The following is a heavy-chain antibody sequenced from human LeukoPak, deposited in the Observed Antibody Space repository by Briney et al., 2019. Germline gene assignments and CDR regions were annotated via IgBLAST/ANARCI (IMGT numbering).Heavy chain of an antibody. J-gene: IGHJ5*02. D-gene: IGHD3-10*01. Sequence: SETLSLTCTVSGGSISSYYWSWIRQPPGKGLEWIGYIYYSGSTNYNPSLKSRVTISVDTSKNQFSLKLSSVTAADTAVYYCAREGRYGSGSYYNNNWFDPWGQGTLVTVSS. V-gene: IGHV4-59*12. CDR2: IYYSGST. CDR1: GGSISSYY. CDR3: AREGRYGSGSYYNNNWFDP.